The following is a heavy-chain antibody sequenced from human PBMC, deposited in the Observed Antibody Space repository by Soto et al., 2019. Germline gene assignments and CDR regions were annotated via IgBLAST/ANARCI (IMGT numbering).Heavy chain of an antibody. D-gene: IGHD1-26*01. Sequence: ASVKVSCKASGYTFTSYGISWVRQAPGQGLEWMGWISAYNGNTNYAQKLQGRVTMTTDTSTSTAYMELRSLRSDDTAVYYCARGDAVAGWEPLFIDYWGQGTLVTVSS. CDR1: GYTFTSYG. CDR3: ARGDAVAGWEPLFIDY. CDR2: ISAYNGNT. V-gene: IGHV1-18*01. J-gene: IGHJ4*02.